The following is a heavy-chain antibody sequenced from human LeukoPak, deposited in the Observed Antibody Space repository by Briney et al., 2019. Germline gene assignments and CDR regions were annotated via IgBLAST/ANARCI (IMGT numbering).Heavy chain of an antibody. CDR3: AALRDGYNYY. Sequence: SETLSLTCTVSGGSISSSSYYWGWIRQPPGKGLEWIGSIYYSGSTYYNPSLKSRVTISVDTSKNQFSLKLSSVTAADTAVYYCAALRDGYNYYWGPGTLVTVSS. V-gene: IGHV4-39*07. CDR1: GGSISSSSYY. D-gene: IGHD5-24*01. J-gene: IGHJ4*02. CDR2: IYYSGST.